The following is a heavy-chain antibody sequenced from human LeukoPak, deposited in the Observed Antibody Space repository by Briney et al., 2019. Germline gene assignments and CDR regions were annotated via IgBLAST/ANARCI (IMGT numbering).Heavy chain of an antibody. Sequence: GGSLRLSCAASGFTFSSYGMHWVRQAPGKGLEWVAVIWYDGSNKYYADPVKGRFTISRDNSKTTLYLQMNSLRAEDTAVYYCARDGCSSWHSLYGDGYSFDYWGQGTLVTVSS. J-gene: IGHJ4*02. CDR3: ARDGCSSWHSLYGDGYSFDY. V-gene: IGHV3-33*01. CDR2: IWYDGSNK. CDR1: GFTFSSYG. D-gene: IGHD6-13*01.